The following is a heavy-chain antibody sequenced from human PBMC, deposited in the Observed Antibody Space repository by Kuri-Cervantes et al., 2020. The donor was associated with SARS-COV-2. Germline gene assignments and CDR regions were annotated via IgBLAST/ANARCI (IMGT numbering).Heavy chain of an antibody. V-gene: IGHV3-33*08. CDR3: ARVPGVDQYYYDSSGYSPPAPGDWYFDL. J-gene: IGHJ2*01. D-gene: IGHD3-22*01. Sequence: GESLKISCAASGFTFSSYAMSWVRQAPGKGLEWVAVIWYDGSNKYYADSVKGRFTISRDNSKNTLYLQMNSLRAEDTAVYYCARVPGVDQYYYDSSGYSPPAPGDWYFDLWGRGTLVTVSS. CDR1: GFTFSSYA. CDR2: IWYDGSNK.